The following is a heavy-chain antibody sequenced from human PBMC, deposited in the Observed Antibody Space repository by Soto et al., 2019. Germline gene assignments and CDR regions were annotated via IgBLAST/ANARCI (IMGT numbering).Heavy chain of an antibody. CDR2: MTYGGGTA. Sequence: PSETLSLTCTVSGGPISISPYYWGWIRQSPGKGLEWIGSMTYGGGTAYYNSSLKSRVTISVDTATNQFSLRLSSVTAEDTAVYYCVSSSNGACNDWGQGTVVTV. CDR1: GGPISISPYY. V-gene: IGHV4-39*01. CDR3: VSSSNGACND. D-gene: IGHD2-2*01. J-gene: IGHJ4*02.